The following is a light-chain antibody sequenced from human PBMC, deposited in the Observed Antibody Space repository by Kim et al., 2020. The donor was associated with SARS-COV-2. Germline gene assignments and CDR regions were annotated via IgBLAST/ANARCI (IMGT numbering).Light chain of an antibody. CDR1: ISNIGAGYD. CDR3: QSYDISLSAVI. J-gene: IGLJ2*01. Sequence: GVTISCTGSISNIGAGYDVHWYQQLPRTPPKLLIYENNNRPSGVPDRFSGSKSGTSASLAITGLQAEDEAYYYCQSYDISLSAVIFGGGTQLTVL. CDR2: ENN. V-gene: IGLV1-40*01.